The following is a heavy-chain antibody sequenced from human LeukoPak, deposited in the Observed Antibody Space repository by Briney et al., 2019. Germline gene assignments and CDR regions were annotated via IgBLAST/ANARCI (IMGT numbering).Heavy chain of an antibody. CDR1: GGSISSGGYS. D-gene: IGHD3-3*01. CDR3: ARGSQWSGYRP. V-gene: IGHV4-30-2*01. J-gene: IGHJ4*02. Sequence: SETLSLTCAVSGGSISSGGYSWSWIRRPPGKGLEWIGYIYHSGSTYYNPSLKSRVTKSVDRSKNQFSLKLSSVTAADTAVYYCARGSQWSGYRPWGQGTLVTVSS. CDR2: IYHSGST.